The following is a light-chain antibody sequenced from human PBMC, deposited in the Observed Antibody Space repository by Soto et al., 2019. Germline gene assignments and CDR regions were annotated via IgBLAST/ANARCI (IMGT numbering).Light chain of an antibody. Sequence: EIVLTQSPGTLSLSPGEIATLSFSASQSISVTYLAWYQQKPGQAPRLLIYTTSIRATGIPDRFSGSGSGTNFTLTISRLEPEDFAVYYCQQYGSSPITFGQGTRLEIK. V-gene: IGKV3-20*01. CDR1: QSISVTY. J-gene: IGKJ5*01. CDR3: QQYGSSPIT. CDR2: TTS.